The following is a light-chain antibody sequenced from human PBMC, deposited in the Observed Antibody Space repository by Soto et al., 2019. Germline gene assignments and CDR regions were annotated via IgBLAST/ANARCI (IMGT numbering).Light chain of an antibody. CDR2: GVS. V-gene: IGLV2-11*01. Sequence: QSALTQPRSVSGSPGQSVTISCTGTSSDVGGYNYVSWYQQHPGKAPKLMIYGVSKRPSGVPDRFSGSKSGNTASLTISGLQAEDEADYYCCSYAGSYTHVFGTGTKVTVL. J-gene: IGLJ1*01. CDR1: SSDVGGYNY. CDR3: CSYAGSYTHV.